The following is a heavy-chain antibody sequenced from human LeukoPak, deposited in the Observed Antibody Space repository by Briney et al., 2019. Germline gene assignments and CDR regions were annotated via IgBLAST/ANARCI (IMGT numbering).Heavy chain of an antibody. CDR1: GFTFSNSA. Sequence: GGSLRLSCSASGFTFSNSAMSWVRQAPGKGLEWVSAISDNGFSTYYADSVKGRFTISRDNSKNTLYLQMNSLRAEDTALYFCAKVLQYYYRGMDVWGQGTTVIVSS. CDR3: AKVLQYYYRGMDV. D-gene: IGHD4-11*01. CDR2: ISDNGFST. V-gene: IGHV3-23*01. J-gene: IGHJ6*02.